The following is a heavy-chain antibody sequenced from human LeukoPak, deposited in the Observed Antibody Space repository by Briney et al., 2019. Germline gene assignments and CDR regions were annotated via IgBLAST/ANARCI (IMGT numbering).Heavy chain of an antibody. CDR2: IYYSGST. V-gene: IGHV4-59*01. D-gene: IGHD3-9*01. CDR1: GGSINSYY. Sequence: SETLSLTRTVSGGSINSYYWSWIRQPPGKGLEWIGYIYYSGSTNYNPSLKSRVTISVDTSKNQFSLKLSSVTAADTAVYYCARDGPPDILTGTYYGMDVWGKGTTVTVSS. CDR3: ARDGPPDILTGTYYGMDV. J-gene: IGHJ6*04.